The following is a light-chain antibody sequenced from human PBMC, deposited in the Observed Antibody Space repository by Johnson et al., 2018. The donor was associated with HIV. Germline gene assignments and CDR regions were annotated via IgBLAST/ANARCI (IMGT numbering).Light chain of an antibody. CDR2: ENN. CDR3: GTWDSSLSAMG. V-gene: IGLV1-51*02. J-gene: IGLJ1*01. Sequence: QSVLTQPPSVSAAPGQKVSISCSGNSSSIGSNYVSWYQQLPGAAPKLLIFENNKRPSGIPDRFSGSKSGASATLVITGLQTGDEADYYCGTWDSSLSAMGLGTGTKVTVL. CDR1: SSSIGSNY.